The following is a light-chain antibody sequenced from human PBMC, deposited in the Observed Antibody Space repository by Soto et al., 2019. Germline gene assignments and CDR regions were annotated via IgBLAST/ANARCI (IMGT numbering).Light chain of an antibody. CDR3: SARDDILSGVV. CDR1: TSNIGGNH. J-gene: IGLJ2*01. V-gene: IGLV1-47*01. Sequence: QSVLTQPPSASGTPGQRVTISCSGSTSNIGGNHVYWYQQFPGMAPKLLMYRSDQRPTGVPDRFSGSRSGTSASLAISGLRSDDDADYYCSARDDILSGVVFGGGTKLTVL. CDR2: RSD.